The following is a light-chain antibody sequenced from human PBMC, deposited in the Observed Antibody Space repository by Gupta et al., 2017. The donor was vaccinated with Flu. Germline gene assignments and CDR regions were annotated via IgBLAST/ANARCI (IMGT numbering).Light chain of an antibody. Sequence: EIVMTQSPASLSVSPGGRATLSCRASQSVSTNLAWYQQKPGQAPRLLIYDASTRATGIPARFSGRGSGTEFTLAISSRLSDDFAVYYFLEYDNWPLWTFGQGTKVEIK. CDR2: DAS. CDR3: LEYDNWPLWT. J-gene: IGKJ1*01. V-gene: IGKV3-15*01. CDR1: QSVSTN.